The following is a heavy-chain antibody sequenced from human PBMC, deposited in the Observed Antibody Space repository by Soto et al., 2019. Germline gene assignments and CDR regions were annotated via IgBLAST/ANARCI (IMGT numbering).Heavy chain of an antibody. V-gene: IGHV3-11*01. J-gene: IGHJ6*03. CDR1: GFTFSDYY. CDR3: ARDISGSYFRPYYYYMDV. D-gene: IGHD3-10*01. CDR2: ISSSGSTI. Sequence: GGSLRLSCAASGFTFSDYYMSWIRQAPGKGLEWVSYISSSGSTIYYADSVKGRFTISRDNAKNSLYLQMNSLRAEDTAVYYCARDISGSYFRPYYYYMDVWGKGTTVTVSS.